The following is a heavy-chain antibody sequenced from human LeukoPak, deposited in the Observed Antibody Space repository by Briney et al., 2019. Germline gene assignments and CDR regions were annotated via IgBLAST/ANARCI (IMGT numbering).Heavy chain of an antibody. D-gene: IGHD2-15*01. CDR3: AKEGCSGGSCYVGPRPFAP. CDR2: ISGSGGST. CDR1: GFTFSSYA. Sequence: GGSLRLSCAASGFTFSSYAMSWVRQAPGKGLEWVSAISGSGGSTYCADSVKGRFTIYRDNSKNTLYLQMNSLRAEDTAVYYCAKEGCSGGSCYVGPRPFAPWGKGPLSPSPQ. J-gene: IGHJ5*02. V-gene: IGHV3-23*01.